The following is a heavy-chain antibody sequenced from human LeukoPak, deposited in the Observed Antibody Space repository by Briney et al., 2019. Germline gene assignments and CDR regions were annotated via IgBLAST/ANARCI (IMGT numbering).Heavy chain of an antibody. Sequence: GGSLRLSCAASGFTFSDYYMSWIRQVPGKGLEWISYISSSGSSIYYAGSVKGRFTISRDNAKNSLYLQMNSLRAEDTAVYYCARDREYYYGSGKHGFDPWGQGTLVTVSS. J-gene: IGHJ5*02. CDR2: ISSSGSSI. V-gene: IGHV3-11*04. CDR3: ARDREYYYGSGKHGFDP. CDR1: GFTFSDYY. D-gene: IGHD3-10*01.